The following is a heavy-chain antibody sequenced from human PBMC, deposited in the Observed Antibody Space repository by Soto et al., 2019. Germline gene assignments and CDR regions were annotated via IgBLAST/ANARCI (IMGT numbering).Heavy chain of an antibody. D-gene: IGHD6-13*01. CDR2: ISGSGGST. CDR1: GFTFSSYA. V-gene: IGHV3-23*01. J-gene: IGHJ6*02. CDR3: ANLAAAGTNYYYYYGMDV. Sequence: EVQLLESGGGLVQPGGSLRLSCAASGFTFSSYAMSWVRQAPGKGLEWVSAISGSGGSTYYADSVKGRVTISRDNSKNTLYLQMNSLRAEDTAVYYCANLAAAGTNYYYYYGMDVWGQGTTVTVSS.